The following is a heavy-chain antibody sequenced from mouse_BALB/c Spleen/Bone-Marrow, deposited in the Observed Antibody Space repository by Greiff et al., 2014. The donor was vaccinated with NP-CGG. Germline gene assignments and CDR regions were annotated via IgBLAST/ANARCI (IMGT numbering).Heavy chain of an antibody. D-gene: IGHD2-2*01. Sequence: DVMLVESGAELVKPGASVKLSCTASGFNIKDTYIHWVKQRPEQGLEWIGRIDPANDNTKYDPKFQGKATITADTSSSTAYLQLSSLTSEDTAVYYCASYVYGYYFDYWGQGTTLTVSS. CDR1: GFNIKDTY. CDR3: ASYVYGYYFDY. J-gene: IGHJ2*01. V-gene: IGHV14-3*02. CDR2: IDPANDNT.